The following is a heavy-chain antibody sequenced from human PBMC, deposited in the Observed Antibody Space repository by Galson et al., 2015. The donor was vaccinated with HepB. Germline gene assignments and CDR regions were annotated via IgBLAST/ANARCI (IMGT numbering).Heavy chain of an antibody. CDR3: ARRGWLEKDGFDY. D-gene: IGHD6-19*01. J-gene: IGHJ4*02. CDR2: IYAGDSAT. V-gene: IGHV5-51*01. Sequence: QSGAEVTKPGESLKISCEASGYSFTTYWIGWVRQMPGKGLEWMGIIYAGDSATRYSPSFQGQVTISADKSINTAYLQWSSLKASDTAMYYCARRGWLEKDGFDYWGQGTLVTVSS. CDR1: GYSFTTYW.